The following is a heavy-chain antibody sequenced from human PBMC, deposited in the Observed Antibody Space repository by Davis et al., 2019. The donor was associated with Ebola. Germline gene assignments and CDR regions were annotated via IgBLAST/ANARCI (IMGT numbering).Heavy chain of an antibody. CDR1: GGSISSSSYY. V-gene: IGHV4-39*07. CDR3: ARGGTLRWYTANDAFDI. J-gene: IGHJ3*02. CDR2: IYHSGIT. D-gene: IGHD4-23*01. Sequence: PSDTLSLTCTVSGGSISSSSYYWGWIRQPPGKGLEWIGSIYHSGITYYNPSLKSRVTISVDTSKNQFSLKLSSVTAADTAVYYCARGGTLRWYTANDAFDIWGQGTMVTVSS.